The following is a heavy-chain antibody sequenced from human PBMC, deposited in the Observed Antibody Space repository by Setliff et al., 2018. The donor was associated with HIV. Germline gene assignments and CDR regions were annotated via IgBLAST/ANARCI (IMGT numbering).Heavy chain of an antibody. V-gene: IGHV1-46*01. D-gene: IGHD6-19*01. CDR3: ATAERLDTSASYWFGY. Sequence: ASVKVSCKASGYTFTSYYMHWVRQAPRHGLEWMGIINPSGGDTEYAQKFQDRVTMTTDTSTSTVYMELSSLRSEDTAMYYCATAERLDTSASYWFGYWGQGTVVTVSS. CDR1: GYTFTSYY. CDR2: INPSGGDT. J-gene: IGHJ4*02.